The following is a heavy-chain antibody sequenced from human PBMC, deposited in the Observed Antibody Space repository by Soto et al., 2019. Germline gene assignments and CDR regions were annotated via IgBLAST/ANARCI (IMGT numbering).Heavy chain of an antibody. D-gene: IGHD4-17*01. CDR3: AREGRGSTVTKADVY. J-gene: IGHJ4*02. CDR1: GFTFNDYD. CDR2: ISSSSSYT. V-gene: IGHV3-11*06. Sequence: GGSMKLSSAASGFTFNDYDMSMIRQDPGKGLEWVSYISSSSSYTNYADSVKGRFTISRDNAKNSLYLQMNSLRAEDTAVYYCAREGRGSTVTKADVYWGQGTLVTVSS.